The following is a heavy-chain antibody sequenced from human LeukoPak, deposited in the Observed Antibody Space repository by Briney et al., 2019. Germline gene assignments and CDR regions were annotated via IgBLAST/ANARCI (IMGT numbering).Heavy chain of an antibody. CDR1: GGSISSYY. CDR3: ARSMPPFDAFDI. V-gene: IGHV4-59*08. CDR2: IYYSGST. Sequence: KPSETLSLTCTVSGGSISSYYWSWIRQPPGKGLEWIGYIYYSGSTNYNPSLKSRVTISVDTSKNQFSLKLSSVTAADTAVYYCARSMPPFDAFDIWGQGTMVTVSS. J-gene: IGHJ3*02. D-gene: IGHD2-2*01.